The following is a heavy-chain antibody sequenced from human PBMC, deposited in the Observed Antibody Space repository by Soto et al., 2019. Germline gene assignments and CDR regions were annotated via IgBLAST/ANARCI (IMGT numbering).Heavy chain of an antibody. Sequence: GSLRLSCAASGVTFSGSAMHWVRQASGKGLEWVGRIRRKANSYATAYAASVKGRFTISRDDSKNTEYLQMNSLNTEDIAVYYCTRTRDYGGNTPPFDPWGQGTLVTVSS. CDR2: IRRKANSYAT. D-gene: IGHD4-17*01. CDR3: TRTRDYGGNTPPFDP. CDR1: GVTFSGSA. V-gene: IGHV3-73*01. J-gene: IGHJ5*02.